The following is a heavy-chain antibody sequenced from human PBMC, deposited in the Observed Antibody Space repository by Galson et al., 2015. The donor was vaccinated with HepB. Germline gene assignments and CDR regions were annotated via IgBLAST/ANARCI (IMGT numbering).Heavy chain of an antibody. V-gene: IGHV3-23*01. CDR3: ARESGAEILWFGELRPMDV. Sequence: SLRLSCAASGFTFSSYAMSWVRQAPGKGLEWVSAFSGSGGSTYYADSVKGRFTISRDNSKNTLYLQVNSLRAEDTAVYYCARESGAEILWFGELRPMDVWGQGTTVTVSS. J-gene: IGHJ6*02. CDR2: FSGSGGST. D-gene: IGHD3-10*01. CDR1: GFTFSSYA.